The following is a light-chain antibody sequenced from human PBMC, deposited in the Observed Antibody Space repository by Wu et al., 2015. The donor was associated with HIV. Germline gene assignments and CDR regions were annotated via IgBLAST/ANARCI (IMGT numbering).Light chain of an antibody. J-gene: IGKJ1*01. CDR3: QKYNTAPWT. CDR1: QGISNF. CDR2: AAS. V-gene: IGKV1-27*01. Sequence: DIQMTQSPSSLSASVGDRVTITCRASQGISNFLAWYQQKPREPPKVLIYAASYFAIDGVPSRFSGSGSGTDFTLTISSLQPEDVATYYCQKYNTAPWTFGQGTEGGNET.